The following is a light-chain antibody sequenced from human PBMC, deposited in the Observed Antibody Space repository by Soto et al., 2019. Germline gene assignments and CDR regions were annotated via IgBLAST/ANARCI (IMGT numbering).Light chain of an antibody. CDR2: GNS. Sequence: QSVLTQPPSVSGAPGQRGTISCTGSSSNIGAGYDVHWYQQLPGTAPKLLIYGNSNRPSGVPDRFSGSKSGTSASLAITGLQAEDEADYYCQSYDSRLSGVVFGGGTKVTVL. CDR1: SSNIGAGYD. V-gene: IGLV1-40*01. J-gene: IGLJ2*01. CDR3: QSYDSRLSGVV.